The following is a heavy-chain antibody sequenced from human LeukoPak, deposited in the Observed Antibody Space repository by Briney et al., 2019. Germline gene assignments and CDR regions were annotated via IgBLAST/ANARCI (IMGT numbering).Heavy chain of an antibody. Sequence: GASVKVSCKASGYTFTSYGISWVRQAPGQGLEWMGWISAYNGNTNYAQKFQGRVTMTTDTSTSTAYMELRSLRSDDTAAYYCARVKRSAVAGTPQDYWGQGTLVTVSS. CDR2: ISAYNGNT. V-gene: IGHV1-18*01. CDR3: ARVKRSAVAGTPQDY. J-gene: IGHJ4*02. D-gene: IGHD6-19*01. CDR1: GYTFTSYG.